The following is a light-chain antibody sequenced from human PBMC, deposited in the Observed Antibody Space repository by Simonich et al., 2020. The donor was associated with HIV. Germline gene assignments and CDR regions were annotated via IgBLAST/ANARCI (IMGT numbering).Light chain of an antibody. CDR2: EGS. Sequence: DIVMTQTPLSLSVTPGQPASISCKSSQSLLHSDGKTYLYWYLQKPGQSPQLLIYEGSNRFSGVPDRFSGSGSGTDFTLKISRVEAEDVGIYYCMQGIHRPYTFGQGTKLEI. J-gene: IGKJ2*01. V-gene: IGKV2-29*03. CDR1: QSLLHSDGKTY. CDR3: MQGIHRPYT.